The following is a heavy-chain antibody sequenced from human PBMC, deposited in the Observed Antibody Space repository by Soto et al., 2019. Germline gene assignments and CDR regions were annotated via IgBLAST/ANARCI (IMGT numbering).Heavy chain of an antibody. CDR2: IYWDDDK. D-gene: IGHD3-10*01. CDR1: GFSLTTSGVG. V-gene: IGHV2-5*02. CDR3: AHHPYYGLGSYSFDY. Sequence: ITLKESGPPLVRPTQTLTLTCNFSGFSLTTSGVGVGWIRQPPGKALEWLAVIYWDDDKRYSSSLKSRLTITKDTSKNQVVLTMTNMDPVDTATYYCAHHPYYGLGSYSFDYWGQGTLVTVSS. J-gene: IGHJ4*02.